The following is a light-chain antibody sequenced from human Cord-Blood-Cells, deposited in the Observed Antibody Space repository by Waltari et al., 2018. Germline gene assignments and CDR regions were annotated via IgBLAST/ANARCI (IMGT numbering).Light chain of an antibody. J-gene: IGKJ1*01. CDR2: GSS. V-gene: IGKV3-20*01. CDR3: QQYGSSPRT. Sequence: EIVLTQSPGNLSLSAEDRATLSCRVSQSVSSSYLAWYQQKPGQAPTLLIYGSSSRSTGIPDRFSGSSSGKDFTLTISRLAPEDFAVYYCQQYGSSPRTFGQGTKVEIK. CDR1: QSVSSSY.